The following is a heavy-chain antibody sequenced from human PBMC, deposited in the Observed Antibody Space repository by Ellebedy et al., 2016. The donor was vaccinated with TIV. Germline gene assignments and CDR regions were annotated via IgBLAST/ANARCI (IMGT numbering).Heavy chain of an antibody. D-gene: IGHD6-19*01. V-gene: IGHV3-7*04. Sequence: PGGSLRLSCAASGFIFSSYWMSWVRQAPGKGLEWVANIKQDGSEKYYVDSVKGRFTISRDNAKKSLYLQMNSLRAEDTAVYYCARVYSSGWYVLDYWGQGTLVTVSS. CDR2: IKQDGSEK. CDR3: ARVYSSGWYVLDY. J-gene: IGHJ4*02. CDR1: GFIFSSYW.